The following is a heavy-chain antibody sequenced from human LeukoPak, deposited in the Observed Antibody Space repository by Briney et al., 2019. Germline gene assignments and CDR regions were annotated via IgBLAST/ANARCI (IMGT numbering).Heavy chain of an antibody. Sequence: GGSLRLSCAASGFTFSSYGMHWVRQAPGKGLEWVAFIRYDGSNKYYADSVKGRFTISRDNSKNTLYLQMNSLRAEDTAVYYCAKDMYNWNDVGLFDYWGQGTLVTVSS. D-gene: IGHD1-1*01. CDR2: IRYDGSNK. CDR1: GFTFSSYG. CDR3: AKDMYNWNDVGLFDY. J-gene: IGHJ4*02. V-gene: IGHV3-30*02.